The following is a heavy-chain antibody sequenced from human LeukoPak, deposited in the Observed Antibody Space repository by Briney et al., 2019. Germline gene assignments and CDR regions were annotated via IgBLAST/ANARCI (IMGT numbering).Heavy chain of an antibody. D-gene: IGHD3-3*01. J-gene: IGHJ6*02. V-gene: IGHV4-4*07. CDR2: IYTSGST. CDR3: ARDEDFWSGHNYGMDV. CDR1: GVSISSYY. Sequence: SETLSLTCTVSGVSISSYYWSWLRQPAGKGLEWLGRIYTSGSTNYNPSLKSRVTMSVDTSKNQFSLKLSSVTAADTAVYYCARDEDFWSGHNYGMDVWGQGTTVTVSS.